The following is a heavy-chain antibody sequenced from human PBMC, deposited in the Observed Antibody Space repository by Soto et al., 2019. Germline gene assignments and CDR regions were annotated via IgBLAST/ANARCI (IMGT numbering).Heavy chain of an antibody. CDR1: GGSIRSGGYY. Sequence: PSETLSLTCTFSGGSIRSGGYYWSWVRQNPRRGLEWIGNIYYSGNTYYNPSLKSRLTISVDTSKNQFSLNLSSVTAADTAVYYCARDRLMATAGTARHYFGLDVWGQGTTVTVSS. D-gene: IGHD5-18*01. CDR2: IYYSGNT. J-gene: IGHJ6*02. CDR3: ARDRLMATAGTARHYFGLDV. V-gene: IGHV4-31*03.